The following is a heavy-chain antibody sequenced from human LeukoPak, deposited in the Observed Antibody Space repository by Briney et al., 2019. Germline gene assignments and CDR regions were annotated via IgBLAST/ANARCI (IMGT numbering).Heavy chain of an antibody. CDR2: IYYSGIT. J-gene: IGHJ4*02. CDR1: SGSFSGYY. V-gene: IGHV4-34*01. Sequence: SETLSLTCAVYSGSFSGYYWSWIRQPPGKGLEWVGSIYYSGITYYNSSLKSRVTISVDTSKNQFSLKLNSVTAADTAVYYCARGSSAARPNFDYWGQGTLVTVSS. D-gene: IGHD6-6*01. CDR3: ARGSSAARPNFDY.